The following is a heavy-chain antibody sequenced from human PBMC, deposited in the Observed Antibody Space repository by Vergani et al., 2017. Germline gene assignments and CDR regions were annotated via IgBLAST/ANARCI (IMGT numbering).Heavy chain of an antibody. CDR3: AKEVEYYDFWSGYYPWFDP. V-gene: IGHV3-33*06. D-gene: IGHD3-3*01. CDR2: IWYDGSNK. J-gene: IGHJ5*02. CDR1: GFTFSSYG. Sequence: QVQLVESGGGVVQPGRSLRLSCAASGFTFSSYGMHWVRQAPGKGLEWVAVIWYDGSNKYYADSVKGRFTISRDNSKNTLYLQMNSLRAEDTAVYYCAKEVEYYDFWSGYYPWFDPWGQGTLVTVSS.